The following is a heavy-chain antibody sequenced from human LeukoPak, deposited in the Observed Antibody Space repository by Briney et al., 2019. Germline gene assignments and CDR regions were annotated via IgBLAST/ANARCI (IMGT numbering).Heavy chain of an antibody. Sequence: SETLSLTCAVYGGSFSGYYWSWIRQPPGKGLEWIGEINHSGSTNYNPSLKSRVTISVDTSKNQFSLKLSSVTAADTAVYYCARGAEMATIDYWGQGTLVTVSS. CDR2: INHSGST. CDR1: GGSFSGYY. D-gene: IGHD5-24*01. J-gene: IGHJ4*02. CDR3: ARGAEMATIDY. V-gene: IGHV4-34*01.